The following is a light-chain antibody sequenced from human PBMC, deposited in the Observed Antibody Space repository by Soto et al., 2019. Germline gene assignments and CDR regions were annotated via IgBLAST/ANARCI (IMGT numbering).Light chain of an antibody. J-gene: IGKJ1*01. V-gene: IGKV4-1*01. CDR2: WAS. CDR3: QQYYTTPWT. Sequence: DIVMTQSPDSLAVSLGERATINCMSSQSVLYSSNSKNYLAWYQQKPGQPPKLLFYWASTRESGVPDRFSGSGSGTDFTLTISSLQAEDVAVYYCQQYYTTPWTFGQGTKVDIK. CDR1: QSVLYSSNSKNY.